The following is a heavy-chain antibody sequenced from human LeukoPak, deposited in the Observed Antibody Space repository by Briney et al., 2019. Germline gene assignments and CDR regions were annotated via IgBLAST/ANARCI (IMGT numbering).Heavy chain of an antibody. CDR1: GFTFSNYW. J-gene: IGHJ4*02. CDR3: ARGNYDILTGYYKGSDY. CDR2: INPDGSTT. V-gene: IGHV3-74*01. D-gene: IGHD3-9*01. Sequence: GGSLRLSCAASGFTFSNYWMHWVRQDPGKGLVWVSFINPDGSTTNYADSAKGRFTISRDNAKNALYLQMNSLRAEDTAVYYCARGNYDILTGYYKGSDYWGQGTLVTVSS.